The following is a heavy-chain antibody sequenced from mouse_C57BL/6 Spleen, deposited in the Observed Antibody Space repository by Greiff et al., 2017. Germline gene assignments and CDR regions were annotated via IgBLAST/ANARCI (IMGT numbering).Heavy chain of an antibody. CDR1: GYTFTSYG. J-gene: IGHJ4*01. V-gene: IGHV1-81*01. CDR3: ARGETDYAMDY. Sequence: VQLQQSGAELARPGASVKLSCKASGYTFTSYGISWVKQRTGQGLEWIGEIYPRSGNTYYNEKFKGKATLTADKSSSTAYMELRSLTSEDSAVDFCARGETDYAMDYWGQGTSVTVSS. CDR2: IYPRSGNT.